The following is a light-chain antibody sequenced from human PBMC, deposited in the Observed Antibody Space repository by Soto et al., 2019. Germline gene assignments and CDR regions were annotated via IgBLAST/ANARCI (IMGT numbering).Light chain of an antibody. CDR2: DVS. Sequence: QSALTQPRSVSGSPGQSVTISCTGTSSDVGSSNYVSWYQQHPGKAPKLIISDVSKRPSGVPDRFSGSKSDNTASLSISGLQDEDEADYFCCSHAGSYVVFGGGTKQTVL. CDR3: CSHAGSYVV. J-gene: IGLJ2*01. CDR1: SSDVGSSNY. V-gene: IGLV2-11*01.